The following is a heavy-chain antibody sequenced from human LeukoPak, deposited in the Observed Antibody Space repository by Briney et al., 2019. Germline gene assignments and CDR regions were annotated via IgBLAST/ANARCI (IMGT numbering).Heavy chain of an antibody. CDR3: AARRLRFLEWLLSGDY. CDR2: ISNIGSRP. CDR1: GFRFSTYA. Sequence: GGSLRLSCAASGFRFSTYAMSWVRQAPGKGLEWVSTISNIGSRPFYAESVKGRFTLSRDNSKNTLYLQMNSLGAEDTAVYYCAARRLRFLEWLLSGDYWGQGTLVTVSS. V-gene: IGHV3-23*01. D-gene: IGHD3-3*01. J-gene: IGHJ4*02.